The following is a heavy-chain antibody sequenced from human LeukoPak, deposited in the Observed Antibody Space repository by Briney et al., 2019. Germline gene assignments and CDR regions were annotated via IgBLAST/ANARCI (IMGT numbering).Heavy chain of an antibody. D-gene: IGHD3-22*01. CDR3: ARGYTGSSGYYCDY. V-gene: IGHV1-18*01. CDR2: ISAYNGKT. J-gene: IGHJ4*02. CDR1: GYTFTSYG. Sequence: EASVKVSCKASGYTFTSYGISWVRQAPGQGIEWMGWISAYNGKTNYAQTLQGRVTMTTDTSTSTAYKALRTLRYDDTAVYYCARGYTGSSGYYCDYWGQGTLVTVSS.